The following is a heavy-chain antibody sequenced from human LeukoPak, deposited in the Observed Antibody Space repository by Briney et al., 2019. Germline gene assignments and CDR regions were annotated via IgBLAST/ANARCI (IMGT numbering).Heavy chain of an antibody. J-gene: IGHJ4*02. CDR3: AKVLGGSYLGDYFDY. CDR1: GFTFSSYA. V-gene: IGHV3-23*01. D-gene: IGHD1-26*01. CDR2: IGGSGGST. Sequence: GGSLRLSCAASGFTFSSYAMSWVRQAPGKGLEWVSAIGGSGGSTYYADSVKGRFTISRDNSKNTLYLQMNSLRAEDTAVYYCAKVLGGSYLGDYFDYWGQGTLVTVSS.